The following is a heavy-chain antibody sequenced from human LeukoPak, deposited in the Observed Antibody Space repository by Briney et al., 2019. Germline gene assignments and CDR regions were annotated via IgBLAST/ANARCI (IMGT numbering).Heavy chain of an antibody. J-gene: IGHJ4*02. Sequence: GGSLRLSCAASGFAFSSYAIHWVRQGPGKGLEWVALVSYDGGSKYYADSVKGRFTISRDNSKNTLHLQMNSLRTEDTAVYYCAKSRELTGITGTILLDYWGQGTLVTVSS. CDR2: VSYDGGSK. CDR1: GFAFSSYA. D-gene: IGHD1-7*01. V-gene: IGHV3-30-3*02. CDR3: AKSRELTGITGTILLDY.